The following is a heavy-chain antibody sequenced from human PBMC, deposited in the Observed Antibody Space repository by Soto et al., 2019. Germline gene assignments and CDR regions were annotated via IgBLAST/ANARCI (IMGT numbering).Heavy chain of an antibody. CDR3: ARDRVKYSSGWDPFDY. J-gene: IGHJ4*02. D-gene: IGHD6-19*01. V-gene: IGHV3-30-3*01. Sequence: GGSLRLSCAASGFTFSSYAMHWVRQAPGKGLEWVAVISYDGSNKYYADSVKGRFTISRDNSKNTLYLQMNSLRAEDTAVYYCARDRVKYSSGWDPFDYWGQGTLVTVSS. CDR2: ISYDGSNK. CDR1: GFTFSSYA.